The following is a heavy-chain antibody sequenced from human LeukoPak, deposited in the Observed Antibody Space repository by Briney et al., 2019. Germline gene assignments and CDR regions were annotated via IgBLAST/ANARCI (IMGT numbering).Heavy chain of an antibody. Sequence: GGSLRLSCAASGFTFSSHSMNWVRQAPGKGLEWVSSISSSSSYIYYADSVKGRFTISRDNAKNSLYLQMNSLRAEDTAVYYCARGRTMSYYFDYWGQGTLVTVSS. CDR2: ISSSSSYI. D-gene: IGHD3-3*01. V-gene: IGHV3-21*01. CDR1: GFTFSSHS. CDR3: ARGRTMSYYFDY. J-gene: IGHJ4*02.